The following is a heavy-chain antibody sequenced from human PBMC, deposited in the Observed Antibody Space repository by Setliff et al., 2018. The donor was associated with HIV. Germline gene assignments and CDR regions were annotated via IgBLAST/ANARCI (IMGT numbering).Heavy chain of an antibody. J-gene: IGHJ3*01. Sequence: SETLSLTCTVSGDSISSYYWSWIRQTAGKGLEWIGRIYTSGTTNYNPSLKRRVTMSVDTSKNQFSLKLSSVTAADTAVYYCARAQMAYAAFDVWGQGTMVTVSS. CDR3: ARAQMAYAAFDV. CDR2: IYTSGTT. CDR1: GDSISSYY. D-gene: IGHD4-17*01. V-gene: IGHV4-4*07.